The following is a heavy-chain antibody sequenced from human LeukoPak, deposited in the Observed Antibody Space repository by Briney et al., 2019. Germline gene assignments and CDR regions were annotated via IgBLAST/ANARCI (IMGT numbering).Heavy chain of an antibody. V-gene: IGHV4-59*08. D-gene: IGHD1-1*01. Sequence: SETLSLTCTVSGGSISSYYWSWIRQPPVKGLEWIGFISYSGSTNYNPSLKSRVTISLDTSKNQFSLNLSSVTAADTAVYYCARHSAGTTKDYWGQGTLVTVSS. J-gene: IGHJ4*02. CDR3: ARHSAGTTKDY. CDR1: GGSISSYY. CDR2: ISYSGST.